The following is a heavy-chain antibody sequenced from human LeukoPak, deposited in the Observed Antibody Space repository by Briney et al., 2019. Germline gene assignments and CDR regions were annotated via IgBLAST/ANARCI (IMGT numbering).Heavy chain of an antibody. CDR1: GGSISSYY. CDR2: IFYSGST. CDR3: VREMAIFSRGPFDY. Sequence: RSSETLSLTCTVSGGSISSYYWSWIRQPPGKGLEWIGYIFYSGSTYYNPSLKSRVTISVDTSKNQFSLRLNSVTVADTAVYYCVREMAIFSRGPFDYWGQGTLVTVSS. D-gene: IGHD5-24*01. J-gene: IGHJ4*02. V-gene: IGHV4-59*06.